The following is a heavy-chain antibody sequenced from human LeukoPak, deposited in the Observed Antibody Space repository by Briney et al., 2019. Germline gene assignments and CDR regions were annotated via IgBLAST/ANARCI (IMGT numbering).Heavy chain of an antibody. J-gene: IGHJ4*02. V-gene: IGHV3-30*02. CDR2: IRYHGSNK. CDR1: GCTFSSYG. CDR3: AKDSITMVRGIAY. D-gene: IGHD3-10*01. Sequence: GGSLRLSCAASGCTFSSYGMHWVRQAPAKGLEWVAFIRYHGSNKHYADSVKGRFTISRDNSKNTLYLQMNSLRAEDTAVYYCAKDSITMVRGIAYWGQGTLVTVSS.